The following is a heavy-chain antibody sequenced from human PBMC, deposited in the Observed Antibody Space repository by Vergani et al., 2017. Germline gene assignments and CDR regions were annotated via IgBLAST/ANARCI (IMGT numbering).Heavy chain of an antibody. CDR2: IYWNDDK. Sequence: ITLKESGPTLVKPTQTLTLTCTFSGFSLSTRGVGVGWIRQPPGRALEWLALIYWNDDKRYSPSLKSRLTITKDTSKNQVVLTMTNLDPVDTATYYCAHLYYYDSSGYPSDYFDYWGQGTLVTVSS. J-gene: IGHJ4*02. D-gene: IGHD3-22*01. CDR3: AHLYYYDSSGYPSDYFDY. CDR1: GFSLSTRGVG. V-gene: IGHV2-5*01.